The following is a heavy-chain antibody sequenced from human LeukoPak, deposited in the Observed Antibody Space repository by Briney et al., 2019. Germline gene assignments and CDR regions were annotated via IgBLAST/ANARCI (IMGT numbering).Heavy chain of an antibody. CDR3: ATHRIPPEGGFPLDF. J-gene: IGHJ3*01. CDR1: GYSFNIFW. CDR2: IYPRDSDT. V-gene: IGHV5-51*01. Sequence: GESLKISCKGSGYSFNIFWIGWVRQRPGKGLEWMGVIYPRDSDTRYSPSFQGQVTISVDRSIGTAYLQWSRLRASDTAMYYCATHRIPPEGGFPLDFWGQGTLVTVSS. D-gene: IGHD2-15*01.